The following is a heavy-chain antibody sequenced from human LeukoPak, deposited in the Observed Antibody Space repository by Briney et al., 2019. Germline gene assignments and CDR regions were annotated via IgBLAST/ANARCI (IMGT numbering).Heavy chain of an antibody. CDR3: AKDPSGVLPLYYFDY. Sequence: GGSLRLSCAASGFTFDDYAMHWVRQAPGKGLEWVSGISWNSGSIGYVDSVKGRFTISRDNAKNSLYLQMNSLRAEDTALYYCAKDPSGVLPLYYFDYWGQGTPVTVSS. CDR1: GFTFDDYA. D-gene: IGHD3-10*01. V-gene: IGHV3-9*01. CDR2: ISWNSGSI. J-gene: IGHJ4*02.